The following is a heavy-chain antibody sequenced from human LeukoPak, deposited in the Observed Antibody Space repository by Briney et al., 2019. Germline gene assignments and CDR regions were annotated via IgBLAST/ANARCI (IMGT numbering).Heavy chain of an antibody. CDR2: ISTSSTYI. CDR1: GFTFSSYS. D-gene: IGHD1-20*01. V-gene: IGHV3-21*01. J-gene: IGHJ4*02. CDR3: ARDPPFIIGTTFFDY. Sequence: PGGSLRPSCAASGFTFSSYSMNWVRQAPGKGLEWVTSISTSSTYIYYADSVKGRFTISRENAKNSLYLQMNSLRAEDMAVYYCARDPPFIIGTTFFDYWGQGTLVTVSS.